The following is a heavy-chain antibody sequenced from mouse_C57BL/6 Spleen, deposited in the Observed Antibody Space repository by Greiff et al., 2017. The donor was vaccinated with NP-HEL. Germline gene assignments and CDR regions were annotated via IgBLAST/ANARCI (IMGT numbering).Heavy chain of an antibody. CDR2: ISGGGGNT. D-gene: IGHD2-12*01. V-gene: IGHV5-9*01. CDR3: ARRDDGFDY. J-gene: IGHJ2*01. Sequence: EVQLVESGGGLVKPGGSLKLSCAASGFTFSSYTMSWVRQTPEKRLEWVATISGGGGNTYYPDSVKGRFTISRDNAKNTLYLQMSSLRSEDTALYYCARRDDGFDYWGQGTTLTVSS. CDR1: GFTFSSYT.